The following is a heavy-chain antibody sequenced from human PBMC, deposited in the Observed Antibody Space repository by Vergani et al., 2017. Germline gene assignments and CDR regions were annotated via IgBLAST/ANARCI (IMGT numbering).Heavy chain of an antibody. V-gene: IGHV4-34*01. CDR1: CGSFSGFY. CDR2: INHSGST. D-gene: IGHD6-13*01. CDR3: ARXPPSSGDSSSWNPNYYYGMDV. J-gene: IGHJ6*02. Sequence: QVQLQQWGAGLLKPSETLSLTCAVYCGSFSGFYWRWIRQPPGKGLELIGEINHSGSTNSNPSLKSRVTISVDTSKNQFALKLSSVTAADTAVYYCARXPPSSGDSSSWNPNYYYGMDVWGQGTTVTVSS.